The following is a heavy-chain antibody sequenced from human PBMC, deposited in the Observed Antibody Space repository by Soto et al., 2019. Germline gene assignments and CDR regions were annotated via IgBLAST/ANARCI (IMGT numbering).Heavy chain of an antibody. V-gene: IGHV3-23*01. J-gene: IGHJ3*02. CDR1: GFTFSSYA. D-gene: IGHD6-19*01. CDR3: AKDPQFSKQWLPLDAFDI. Sequence: GGSLRLSCAASGFTFSSYAMSWVRQAPGKGLEWVSAISGSGGSTYYADSVKGRFTISRDNSKNTLYLQMNSLRAEDTAVYYCAKDPQFSKQWLPLDAFDIWGQGTMVTVSS. CDR2: ISGSGGST.